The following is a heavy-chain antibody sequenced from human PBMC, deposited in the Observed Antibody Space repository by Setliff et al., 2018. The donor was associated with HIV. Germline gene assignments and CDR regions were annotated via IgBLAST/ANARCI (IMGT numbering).Heavy chain of an antibody. V-gene: IGHV1-69*10. CDR1: GGTFSSYA. D-gene: IGHD6-6*01. CDR3: ARDSVARRTLGYYHYMGV. CDR2: IIPISGIT. J-gene: IGHJ6*03. Sequence: SVKVSCKASGGTFSSYAFNWVRQALGQGLEWMGGIIPISGITNYAQKFQGRVRFTADKSTSTAYMELSSLRSEDTAMYYCARDSVARRTLGYYHYMGVWGKGTTVTVSS.